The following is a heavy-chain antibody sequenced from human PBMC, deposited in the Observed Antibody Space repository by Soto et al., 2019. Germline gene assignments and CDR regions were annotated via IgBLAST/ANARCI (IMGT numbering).Heavy chain of an antibody. CDR1: GDSISSNTW. D-gene: IGHD3-3*02. V-gene: IGHV4-4*02. J-gene: IGHJ4*02. CDR2: IYHSGKT. CDR3: XSRPAYISGKDY. Sequence: QVQLQESGPGLVKPSETLSLTCAVSGDSISSNTWWSWVRQSPGKGLEWIGEIYHSGKTNYEASLKSRXTIXXXKSKXQXSXXLXSXXXADTAVYYCXSRPAYISGKDYWGQGTLVTVSS.